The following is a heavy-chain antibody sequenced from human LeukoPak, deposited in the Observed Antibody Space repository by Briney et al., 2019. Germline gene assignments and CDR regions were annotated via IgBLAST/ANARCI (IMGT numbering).Heavy chain of an antibody. D-gene: IGHD3-10*01. CDR2: IYHSGST. Sequence: SETLSLTCTVSGGSISSGGYYWSWIRRPPGKGLEWIGYIYHSGSTNYNPSLKSRVTISVDTSKNQFSLKLSSVTAEDTAVYYCARGTLRVSYGSGSYYRYWGQGTLVTVSS. J-gene: IGHJ4*02. CDR1: GGSISSGGYY. V-gene: IGHV4-30-2*01. CDR3: ARGTLRVSYGSGSYYRY.